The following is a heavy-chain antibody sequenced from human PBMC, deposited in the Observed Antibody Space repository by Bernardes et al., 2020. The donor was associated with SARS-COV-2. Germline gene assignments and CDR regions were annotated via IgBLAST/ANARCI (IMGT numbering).Heavy chain of an antibody. J-gene: IGHJ6*02. CDR1: GFTFRSYG. Sequence: AGSLILSCASSGFTFRSYGMHWVRQAPGKGLEWVGRSRGKGDSYTTEYAASVKGRFTSPRDDSKNSVYLQMNSLKIEDTAVYYCARDQWRPDYYYGLDVGGQGTKVTDS. CDR2: SRGKGDSYTT. CDR3: ARDQWRPDYYYGLDV. D-gene: IGHD6-19*01. V-gene: IGHV3-72*01.